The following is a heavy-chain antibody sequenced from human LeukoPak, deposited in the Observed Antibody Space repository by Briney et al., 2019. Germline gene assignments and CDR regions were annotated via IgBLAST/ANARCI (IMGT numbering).Heavy chain of an antibody. Sequence: GRSLRLSCAASGFTFSSHSMHWVRQAPGKGLEWVSVIYSGGNTYYADSVKGRFAISRDYSRNTVYLQMNSLRAEDTAVYYCARESGFGELFPYAFDIWGQGTVVTVSS. V-gene: IGHV3-53*01. CDR3: ARESGFGELFPYAFDI. CDR2: IYSGGNT. D-gene: IGHD3-10*01. J-gene: IGHJ3*02. CDR1: GFTFSSHS.